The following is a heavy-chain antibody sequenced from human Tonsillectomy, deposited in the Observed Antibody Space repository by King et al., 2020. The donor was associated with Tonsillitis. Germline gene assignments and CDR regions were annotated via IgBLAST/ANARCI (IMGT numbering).Heavy chain of an antibody. Sequence: VQLVESGGGGVQPGRSLRLSCAASGFTFSSYSLHWVRQAPGKGLEWVAVMSNDGISKYYANTVKGRFTISRDNSKNTLDLQMNSLRAEDTALYYCASESYWFDSWGQGTLVTVSS. V-gene: IGHV3-30*04. CDR1: GFTFSSYS. J-gene: IGHJ5*01. CDR2: MSNDGISK. CDR3: ASESYWFDS. D-gene: IGHD3-16*02.